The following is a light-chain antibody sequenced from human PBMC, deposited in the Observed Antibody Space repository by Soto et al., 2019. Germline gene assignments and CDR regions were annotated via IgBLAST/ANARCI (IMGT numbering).Light chain of an antibody. Sequence: QSALTQPASVSGSPGQSITISCTGTSSDVGGYNHVAWYQQYPGKAPKLIIFEVSDRPSGISNRFSGSKSANTASLSISGLQAEDEADYYCGSWDSSLSAYVFGTGTKVTVL. CDR1: SSDVGGYNH. J-gene: IGLJ1*01. CDR2: EVS. CDR3: GSWDSSLSAYV. V-gene: IGLV2-14*01.